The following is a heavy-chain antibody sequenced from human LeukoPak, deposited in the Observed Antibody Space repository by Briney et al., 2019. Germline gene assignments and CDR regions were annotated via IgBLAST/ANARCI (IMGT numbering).Heavy chain of an antibody. Sequence: PSETLSLTCTVSGGSISSYYWSWIWQPPRKGLEWSGFIYYSGSTNYNPPLTSRVTISVDTSKNQFSLKLSSVTAADTAVYYCARGFGYCSGGSCYAEYYFDYWGQGTLVTVSS. V-gene: IGHV4-59*01. D-gene: IGHD2-15*01. CDR2: IYYSGST. CDR3: ARGFGYCSGGSCYAEYYFDY. J-gene: IGHJ4*02. CDR1: GGSISSYY.